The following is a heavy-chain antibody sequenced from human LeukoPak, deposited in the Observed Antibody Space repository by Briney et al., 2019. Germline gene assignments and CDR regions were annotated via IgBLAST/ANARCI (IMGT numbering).Heavy chain of an antibody. CDR3: ARGFAELYYYYGMDV. CDR1: GFTFSGYG. CDR2: ISSRGSII. J-gene: IGHJ6*02. V-gene: IGHV3-48*03. Sequence: GGSLRLSCAASGFTFSGYGMHWVRQAPGKGLEWVSYISSRGSIIYYADSVKGRFTISRDNAKNSLYLLMNSLRAEDTAVYYCARGFAELYYYYGMDVWGQGTTVTVSS. D-gene: IGHD1-7*01.